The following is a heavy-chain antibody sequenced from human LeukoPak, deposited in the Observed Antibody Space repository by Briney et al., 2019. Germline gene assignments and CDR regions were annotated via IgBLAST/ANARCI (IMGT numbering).Heavy chain of an antibody. CDR3: AKVDYSSGYPDY. CDR1: GFTFDDYA. J-gene: IGHJ4*02. V-gene: IGHV3-9*01. CDR2: ISWNSGSI. D-gene: IGHD3-22*01. Sequence: PGRSLRLSCAASGFTFDDYAMHWVRQAPGKGLEWVSGISWNSGSIGYGDSVKGRFTISRDNAKNSLYLQMNSLRAEDTALYYCAKVDYSSGYPDYWGQGTLVTVSS.